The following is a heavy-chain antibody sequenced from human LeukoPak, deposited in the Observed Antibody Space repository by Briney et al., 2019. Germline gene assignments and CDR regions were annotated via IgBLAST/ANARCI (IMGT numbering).Heavy chain of an antibody. CDR2: IVVGSGNT. V-gene: IGHV1-58*02. CDR1: GFTFTSSA. J-gene: IGHJ6*02. D-gene: IGHD3-9*01. Sequence: ASVKVSCKASGFTFTSSAMQWVRQPRGQRLEWIGWIVVGSGNTNYAQKFQERVTITRDMSTSTAYMELSSLRSEDTAVYYCAANRHDYDILTGYYTPYYYYGMDVWGQGTTVTVSS. CDR3: AANRHDYDILTGYYTPYYYYGMDV.